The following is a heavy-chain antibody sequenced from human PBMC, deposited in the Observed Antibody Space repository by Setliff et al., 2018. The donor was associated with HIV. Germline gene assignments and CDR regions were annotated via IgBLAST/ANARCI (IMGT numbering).Heavy chain of an antibody. CDR3: ARDVGGFTVFAVPRGGFDP. CDR1: GGSISTYY. CDR2: IYYTGRT. V-gene: IGHV4-59*01. Sequence: SETLSLTCTVSGGSISTYYWSWTRQAPGRGLEWIGYIYYTGRTNYNPSLKSRVPMSLDSPKKQFSLKLGSVTAADTAVYFCARDVGGFTVFAVPRGGFDPWGQGTLVTVSS. J-gene: IGHJ5*02. D-gene: IGHD3-3*01.